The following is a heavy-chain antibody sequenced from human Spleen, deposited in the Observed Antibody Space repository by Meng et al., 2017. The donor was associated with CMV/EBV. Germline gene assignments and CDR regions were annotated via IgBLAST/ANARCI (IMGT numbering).Heavy chain of an antibody. V-gene: IGHV4-39*01. CDR2: MYYSGST. CDR1: GISISRTSYY. J-gene: IGHJ4*02. Sequence: SETLSLTCTVSGISISRTSYYWDWIRQPPGKGLEWIGGMYYSGSTYYNPSLKSRVTISVDTSKNQFSLKLSSVTAADTAVYYCARRGGTYYVDFWGQGTLDTVSS. D-gene: IGHD1-26*01. CDR3: ARRGGTYYVDF.